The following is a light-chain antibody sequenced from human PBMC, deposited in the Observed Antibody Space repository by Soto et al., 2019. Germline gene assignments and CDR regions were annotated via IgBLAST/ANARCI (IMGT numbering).Light chain of an antibody. CDR3: QQSYSTPET. CDR2: AAS. J-gene: IGKJ1*01. Sequence: DIQMTQSPSSLSASVGDRVTITCRASQSISSFLNWYQQKPGKAPRLLIYAASSLQSGVPSRFSACGSGTDFTLTISSLQPEDFATYYCQQSYSTPETFGQGTKVEIK. V-gene: IGKV1-39*01. CDR1: QSISSF.